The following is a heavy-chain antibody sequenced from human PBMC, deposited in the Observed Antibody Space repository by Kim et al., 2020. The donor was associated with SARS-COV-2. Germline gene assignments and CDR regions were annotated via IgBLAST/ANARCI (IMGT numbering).Heavy chain of an antibody. D-gene: IGHD3-22*01. J-gene: IGHJ4*02. Sequence: VKGRFTISRDNSKNTLYLQVNSLRAEDTAVYYCARDRAPWYYDSSGYFDYWGQGTLVTVSS. CDR3: ARDRAPWYYDSSGYFDY. V-gene: IGHV3-30*01.